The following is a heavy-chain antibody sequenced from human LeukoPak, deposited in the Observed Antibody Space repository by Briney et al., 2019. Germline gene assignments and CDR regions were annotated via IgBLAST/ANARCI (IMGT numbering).Heavy chain of an antibody. CDR2: ISSSSSYI. J-gene: IGHJ2*01. CDR3: ARVVAAAGTVWYFDL. Sequence: GGSLRLSCAASGFTFSSYSMNWVRQAPGKGLEWLSSISSSSSYIYYADSVKGRFTISRDNAKNSLYLQMNSLRAEDTAVYYCARVVAAAGTVWYFDLWGRGTLVTVSS. D-gene: IGHD6-13*01. V-gene: IGHV3-21*01. CDR1: GFTFSSYS.